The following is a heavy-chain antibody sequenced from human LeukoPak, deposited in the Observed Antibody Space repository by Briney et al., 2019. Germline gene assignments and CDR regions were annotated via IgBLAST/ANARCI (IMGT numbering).Heavy chain of an antibody. CDR2: ISGSGYYS. J-gene: IGHJ1*01. V-gene: IGHV3-23*01. CDR1: EFTFDNYA. CDR3: AKDSQPAARGYFQH. D-gene: IGHD2-2*01. Sequence: AGGSLRLSFAASEFTFDNYAMSWVRQAPGRGLEWVSVISGSGYYSYYADSVKGRFTVSRDNSKTTLYLQMNSLRADDTAVYYCAKDSQPAARGYFQHWGQGTLVTVSS.